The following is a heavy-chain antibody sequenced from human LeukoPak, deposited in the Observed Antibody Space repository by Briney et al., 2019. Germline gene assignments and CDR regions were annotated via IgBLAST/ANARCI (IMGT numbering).Heavy chain of an antibody. J-gene: IGHJ6*03. D-gene: IGHD1-26*01. CDR2: MYYSGST. CDR3: ARVGATNYYHYYYMDV. V-gene: IGHV4-39*01. CDR1: GGSISSSNYY. Sequence: SETLSLTCAVSGGSISSSNYYWGWIRQPPGKGLEWIGSMYYSGSTYYNPSLKSRVTMSVDTSKNQFSLKLSSVTAADTAVYYCARVGATNYYHYYYMDVWGKGSTVTVSS.